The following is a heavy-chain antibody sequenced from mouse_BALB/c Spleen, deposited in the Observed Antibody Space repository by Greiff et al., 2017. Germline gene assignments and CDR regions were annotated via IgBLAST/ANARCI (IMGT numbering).Heavy chain of an antibody. Sequence: EVHLVESGGGLVQPGGSLRLSCATSGFTFTDYYMSWVRQPPGKELEWLGFIRNKANGYTTEYSSSVKGRFTISRDNSQSILYLQMNTLRAEDSANYYCARRGYGSSYAMDYWGQGTSVTVSA. J-gene: IGHJ4*01. CDR3: ARRGYGSSYAMDY. CDR1: GFTFTDYY. V-gene: IGHV7-3*02. CDR2: IRNKANGYTT. D-gene: IGHD1-1*01.